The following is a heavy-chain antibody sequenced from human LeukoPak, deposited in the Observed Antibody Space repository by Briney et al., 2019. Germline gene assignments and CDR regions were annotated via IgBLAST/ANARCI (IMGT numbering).Heavy chain of an antibody. CDR2: IIPIFGTA. Sequence: GASVKVSCKASGGTFSSYAISWVRQAPGQGLEWMGGIIPIFGTANYAQKFQGRVTITADESTSTAYMELSRLRSEDTAVYYCAREMTTVVMGWFDPWGQGTLVTVSS. D-gene: IGHD4-23*01. CDR1: GGTFSSYA. CDR3: AREMTTVVMGWFDP. J-gene: IGHJ5*02. V-gene: IGHV1-69*13.